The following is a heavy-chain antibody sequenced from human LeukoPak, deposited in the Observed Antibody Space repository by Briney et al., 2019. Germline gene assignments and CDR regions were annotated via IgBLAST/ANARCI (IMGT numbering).Heavy chain of an antibody. Sequence: GGSLRLSCAASGFTFSSYGMHWVRQAPGKGLEWVAVIWYDGSNKYYADSVKGRFTISRDNSKTTLYLQMNSLRAEDTAVYYCARNLGFLEWLPPTSYGMDVWGQGTTVTVSS. CDR1: GFTFSSYG. D-gene: IGHD3-3*01. CDR2: IWYDGSNK. CDR3: ARNLGFLEWLPPTSYGMDV. J-gene: IGHJ6*02. V-gene: IGHV3-33*01.